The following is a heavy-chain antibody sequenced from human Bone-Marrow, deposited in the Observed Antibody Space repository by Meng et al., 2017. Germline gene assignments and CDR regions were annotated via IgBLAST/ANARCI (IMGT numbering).Heavy chain of an antibody. D-gene: IGHD3-22*01. Sequence: SVKVSCKASGGTFSSYAISWVRQAPGQGLEWMGGIIPIFGTANYAQKFQGRVTITTDESTSTAYMELSSLRSEDTAVYYCARDDRYYDSSGYYTWGQGTLVTVSS. CDR1: GGTFSSYA. J-gene: IGHJ5*02. CDR3: ARDDRYYDSSGYYT. V-gene: IGHV1-69*05. CDR2: IIPIFGTA.